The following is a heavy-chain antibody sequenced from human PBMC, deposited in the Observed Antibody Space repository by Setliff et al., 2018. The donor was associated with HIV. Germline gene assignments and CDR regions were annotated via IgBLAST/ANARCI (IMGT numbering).Heavy chain of an antibody. Sequence: ASVKVSCKASGGIFSSYVISWVRQAPGQGPEWMGGIIPMYGVTNYAQKFQGRVTITTDESRSIAYMELSSLSSEDTAVFYRARVGHSSSYHYYGMDVWGQGTTVTVSS. CDR3: ARVGHSSSYHYYGMDV. J-gene: IGHJ6*02. CDR2: IIPMYGVT. V-gene: IGHV1-69*05. CDR1: GGIFSSYV. D-gene: IGHD6-13*01.